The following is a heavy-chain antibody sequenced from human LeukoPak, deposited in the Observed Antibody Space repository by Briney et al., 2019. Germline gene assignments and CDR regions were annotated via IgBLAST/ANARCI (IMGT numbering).Heavy chain of an antibody. Sequence: ASVKVSCKASGYTFTTHYMHWVRQAPGQGLGRMGIINPSGGTTNYAQKFQGRVTMTRDTSTTTLYMELSSLRSEDTAVYYCARGRPGSGWSFDYWGQGTLVTVSS. CDR2: INPSGGTT. V-gene: IGHV1-46*01. J-gene: IGHJ4*02. CDR1: GYTFTTHY. D-gene: IGHD6-19*01. CDR3: ARGRPGSGWSFDY.